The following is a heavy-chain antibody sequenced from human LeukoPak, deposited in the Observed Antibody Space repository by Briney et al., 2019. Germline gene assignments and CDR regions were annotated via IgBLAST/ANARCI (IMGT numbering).Heavy chain of an antibody. CDR1: GGSFSGYY. J-gene: IGHJ4*02. CDR3: ARGDILTGYSFDY. D-gene: IGHD3-9*01. V-gene: IGHV4-59*10. Sequence: PSETLSLTCAVYGGSFSGYYWSWIRQPPGKGLEWIGRIYTRGSTNYNPSLKSRVTMSVDTSKNQFSLKLSSVTAADTAVYYCARGDILTGYSFDYWGQGTLVTVSS. CDR2: IYTRGST.